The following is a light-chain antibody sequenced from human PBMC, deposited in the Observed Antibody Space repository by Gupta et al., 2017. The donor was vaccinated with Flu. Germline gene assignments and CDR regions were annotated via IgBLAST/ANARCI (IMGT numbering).Light chain of an antibody. CDR2: EDI. CDR1: GSGIANNY. J-gene: IGLJ2*01. Sequence: GSGIANNYVQWYQQRPGSSPTLLIFEDIRRPSGVPARFSASIDVSSNSASLTISGLMTADEAVYYCQTYESDTRIFGGGTKLTV. V-gene: IGLV6-57*01. CDR3: QTYESDTRI.